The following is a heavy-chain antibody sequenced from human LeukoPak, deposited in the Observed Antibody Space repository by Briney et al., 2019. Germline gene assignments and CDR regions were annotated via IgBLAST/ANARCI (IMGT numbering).Heavy chain of an antibody. V-gene: IGHV3-30*18. CDR2: ISYDGSNK. J-gene: IGHJ4*02. CDR1: GFTFSSYG. Sequence: GGSLRLSCAASGFTFSSYGMHWVRQAPGKGLEWVAVISYDGSNKYYADSVKGRFTISRDNSKNTLYLQMNSLRAEDTAVYYCAKDYNSWYVDYWGQGTLVTVSS. CDR3: AKDYNSWYVDY. D-gene: IGHD2-15*01.